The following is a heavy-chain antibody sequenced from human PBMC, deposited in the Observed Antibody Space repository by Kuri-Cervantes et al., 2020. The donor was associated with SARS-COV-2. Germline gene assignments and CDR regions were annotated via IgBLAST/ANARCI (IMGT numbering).Heavy chain of an antibody. D-gene: IGHD3-9*01. J-gene: IGHJ4*02. CDR3: GSSVLRFFDQYGDY. CDR1: GFIFSASA. Sequence: GGSLRLSCGASGFIFSASAIYWVRQASGKGLEWIGRIRNKANNYATTYVASVKGRFTISRDDSKNTAYLQMNSLKTEDTAVYYCGSSVLRFFDQYGDYWGRGTLVTVSS. CDR2: IRNKANNYAT. V-gene: IGHV3-73*01.